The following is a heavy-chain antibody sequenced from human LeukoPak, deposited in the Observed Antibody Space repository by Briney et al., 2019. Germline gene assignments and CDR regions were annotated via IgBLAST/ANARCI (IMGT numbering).Heavy chain of an antibody. V-gene: IGHV1-46*01. Sequence: ASVKVSCKASGYTFTSYYMHWVRQAPGQGLEWMGIINPSGGSTSYTQKFQGRVTMTRDTSTSTVYMELSSLRSEDTAVYYCARVKSYYYDTSDKDAFDIWGQGTMVTVSS. J-gene: IGHJ3*02. CDR1: GYTFTSYY. CDR2: INPSGGST. CDR3: ARVKSYYYDTSDKDAFDI. D-gene: IGHD3-22*01.